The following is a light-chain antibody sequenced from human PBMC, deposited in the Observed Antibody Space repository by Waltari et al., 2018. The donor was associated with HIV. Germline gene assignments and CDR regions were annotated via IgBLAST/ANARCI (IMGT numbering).Light chain of an antibody. CDR3: VLYMGSGIWV. Sequence: QTVVTQEPSFSVSPGGTVTLTCGLSSGSVSTSYYTSWYQQTPGQAPRPLIYSTNPLSSGVPDRFSGSILGNKAALTITGAQADDESDYYCVLYMGSGIWVFGGGTKLTVL. V-gene: IGLV8-61*01. CDR1: SGSVSTSYY. J-gene: IGLJ3*02. CDR2: STN.